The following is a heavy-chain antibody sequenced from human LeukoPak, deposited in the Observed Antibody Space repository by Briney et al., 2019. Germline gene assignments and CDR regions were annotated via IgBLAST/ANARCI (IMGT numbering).Heavy chain of an antibody. D-gene: IGHD3-22*01. CDR3: TRGRDTTGYFVY. CDR2: IDTNTGNP. J-gene: IGHJ4*02. CDR1: GYTFSNYT. Sequence: GASVTVSCTASGYTFSNYTINWVRLAPGQGLEWMGWIDTNTGNPTYAQGFAGRFVFSLDTSVTTTYLQISSLKAEDTAVYYCTRGRDTTGYFVYWGQGTLVTVSS. V-gene: IGHV7-4-1*02.